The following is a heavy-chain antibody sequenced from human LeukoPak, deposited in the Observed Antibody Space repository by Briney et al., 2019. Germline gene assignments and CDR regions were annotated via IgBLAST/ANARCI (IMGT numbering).Heavy chain of an antibody. V-gene: IGHV1-18*01. D-gene: IGHD3-10*01. J-gene: IGHJ6*02. CDR3: ASPGSGGPRGYYYGMDV. CDR2: ISAYNGNT. CDR1: GYTFTSYG. Sequence: ASVKVSCKASGYTFTSYGISWVRQAPGQGLEWMGWISAYNGNTNYAQKLQGRVTMTTDTSTSTAYMELRRLRSDDTAVYYCASPGSGGPRGYYYGMDVWGQGTTVTVSS.